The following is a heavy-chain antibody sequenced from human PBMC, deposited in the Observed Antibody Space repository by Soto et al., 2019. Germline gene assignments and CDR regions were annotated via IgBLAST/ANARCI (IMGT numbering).Heavy chain of an antibody. D-gene: IGHD5-18*01. J-gene: IGHJ4*02. CDR3: ARGYSYRDGVDS. CDR1: GGTFSSYT. Sequence: ASVKVSCKASGGTFSSYTISWVRQAPGQGLEWMGRIIPILGIANYAQKFQGRLTMTTDTSASTAYMELRSLRSDDTAVYFCARGYSYRDGVDSWGQGTLVTVSS. CDR2: IIPILGIA. V-gene: IGHV1-69*02.